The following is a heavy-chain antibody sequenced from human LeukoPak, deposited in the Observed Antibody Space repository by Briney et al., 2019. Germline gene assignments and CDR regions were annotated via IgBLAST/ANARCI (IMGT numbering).Heavy chain of an antibody. Sequence: GGAPGLSCAASGFTFSNAWMSWVRQAPGKGVEWVGRINTKTNGGTTDYAAPVKGRFTISRDDSKTTLFLQMSSLKTEDTAVYYCTTGGITMTYWGQGTLVTVSS. CDR3: TTGGITMTY. CDR1: GFTFSNAW. J-gene: IGHJ4*02. V-gene: IGHV3-15*01. D-gene: IGHD3-22*01. CDR2: INTKTNGGTT.